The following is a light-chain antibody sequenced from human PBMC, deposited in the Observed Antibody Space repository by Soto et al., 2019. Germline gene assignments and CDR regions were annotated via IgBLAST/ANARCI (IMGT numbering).Light chain of an antibody. CDR3: QQYGSSPLT. CDR1: QYVSSF. J-gene: IGKJ4*01. Sequence: EIVMTQSPATLSVSPGERASLSCRASQYVSSFLAWYQQKAGQAPRLLIYDASHRATGIPARFSGRGSGTDCTLTINRLEPEDFAVYFCQQYGSSPLTFGGGTKVDIK. CDR2: DAS. V-gene: IGKV3-20*01.